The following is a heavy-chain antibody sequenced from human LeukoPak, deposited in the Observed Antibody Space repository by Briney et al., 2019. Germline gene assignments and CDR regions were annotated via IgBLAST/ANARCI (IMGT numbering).Heavy chain of an antibody. J-gene: IGHJ4*02. CDR3: ARVMFVLGGYHIEDY. Sequence: ASVKVSCKASGYTFTTYGISWVRQAPGQGLEWMGWISAYDGNTNYAQKFQDRVTMTTDTSTSTAYMELRSLRSDDTAVYYCARVMFVLGGYHIEDYWGQGTLVTVSS. D-gene: IGHD3-16*02. CDR1: GYTFTTYG. CDR2: ISAYDGNT. V-gene: IGHV1-18*04.